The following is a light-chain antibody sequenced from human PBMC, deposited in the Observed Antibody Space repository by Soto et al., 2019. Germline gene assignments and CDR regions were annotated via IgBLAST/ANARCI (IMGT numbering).Light chain of an antibody. CDR2: NNN. V-gene: IGLV1-44*01. CDR3: ATWDDSLNGVV. CDR1: SSNIARNT. Sequence: QSVVTQPPSASGTPGQTITISCSGSSSNIARNTESWYQEVPGTAPKLLIYNNNQRPSGVPDRFSASKSGTSASLVISGLHSEDEANYYCATWDDSLNGVVFGGGTKLTVL. J-gene: IGLJ2*01.